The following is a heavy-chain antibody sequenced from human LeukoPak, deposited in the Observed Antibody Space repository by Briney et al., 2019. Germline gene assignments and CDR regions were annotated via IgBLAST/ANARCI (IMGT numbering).Heavy chain of an antibody. J-gene: IGHJ5*02. CDR2: ISGRSDDI. D-gene: IGHD1-26*01. CDR3: ARDWDGRSDCFDP. V-gene: IGHV1-18*01. CDR1: GYTFTTFG. Sequence: ASVKVSCQASGYTFTTFGISWVRQAPGHGLEWMGYISGRSDDINYAQNFQGRLTMTTDTSTSTAYMELGSLTSDDTAVYYCARDWDGRSDCFDPWGQGTLAIVSS.